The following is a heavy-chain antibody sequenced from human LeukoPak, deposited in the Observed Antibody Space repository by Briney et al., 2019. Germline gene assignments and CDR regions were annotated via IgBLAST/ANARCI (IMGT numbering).Heavy chain of an antibody. CDR3: ARHESGSSWYDY. CDR2: IYYSGST. V-gene: IGHV4-39*01. CDR1: GGSISSSSHY. Sequence: SETLSLTCTVSGGSISSSSHYWGWIRQPPGKGLERIGNIYYSGSTYYNPSLKSRVTISVDTSKNQLSLKLSSVTAADTAVYYCARHESGSSWYDYWGQGTLVTVSS. D-gene: IGHD6-13*01. J-gene: IGHJ4*02.